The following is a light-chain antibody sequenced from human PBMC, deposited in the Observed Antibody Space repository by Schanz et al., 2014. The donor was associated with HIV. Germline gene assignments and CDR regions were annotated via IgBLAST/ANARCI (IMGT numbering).Light chain of an antibody. Sequence: QSVVTQPPSASGTPGQRVTISCSGSSSNIGSNTVNWYQQLPGTAPKLLIYDDNQRPSGVPDRFSGSKSGTSASLAISGLQSEDGGDYYCAAWDDSLNAVLFGGGTKLTVL. CDR1: SSNIGSNT. V-gene: IGLV1-44*01. J-gene: IGLJ2*01. CDR3: AAWDDSLNAVL. CDR2: DDN.